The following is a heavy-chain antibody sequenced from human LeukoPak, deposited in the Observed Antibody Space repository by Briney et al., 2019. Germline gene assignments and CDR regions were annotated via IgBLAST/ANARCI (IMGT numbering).Heavy chain of an antibody. Sequence: SETLSLTCTVSGASVSSSIYSWSWIRQPPGKGLEWIGYIYHSGSTIYNPSLKSRLTISLGTSKNQFSLQLRSVTAADAAVYFCASDYGSGSYRFDYWGQGILVTVSS. D-gene: IGHD3-10*01. CDR3: ASDYGSGSYRFDY. CDR1: GASVSSSIYS. V-gene: IGHV4-61*01. J-gene: IGHJ4*02. CDR2: IYHSGST.